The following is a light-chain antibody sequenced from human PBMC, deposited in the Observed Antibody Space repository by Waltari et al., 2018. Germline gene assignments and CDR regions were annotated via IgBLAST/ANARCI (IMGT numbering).Light chain of an antibody. CDR3: QSYDSRQTAV. Sequence: QSVLTQPPSVSGAPGQSVTISCTGTSSNIRAGFDVHWYQQLPGGAPKLLIYAYSNRPSGVPDRFYGSKSGTSASLAINGIQSEDEADYYCQSYDSRQTAVFGGGTKLTVL. J-gene: IGLJ3*02. CDR2: AYS. CDR1: SSNIRAGFD. V-gene: IGLV1-40*01.